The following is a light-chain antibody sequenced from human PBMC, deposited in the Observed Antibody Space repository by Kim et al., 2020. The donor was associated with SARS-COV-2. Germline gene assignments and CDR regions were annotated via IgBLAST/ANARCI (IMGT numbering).Light chain of an antibody. V-gene: IGLV3-21*04. CDR1: NIGSKS. CDR2: YDS. J-gene: IGLJ3*02. Sequence: SYELTQPPSVSVAPGKTARITCGGNNIGSKSVHWYQQKPGQAPVLVIYYDSDRPSGIPERFSGSNSGNTATLTISRVEAGDEADYYCQVWASSSDHSYWGFGGGTQLTVL. CDR3: QVWASSSDHSYWG.